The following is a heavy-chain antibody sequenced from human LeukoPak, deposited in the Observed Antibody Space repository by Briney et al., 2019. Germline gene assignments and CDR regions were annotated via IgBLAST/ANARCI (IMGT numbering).Heavy chain of an antibody. V-gene: IGHV4-39*07. CDR3: ARLGRWFGELSYYYYYMDV. J-gene: IGHJ6*03. CDR2: IYYSGST. Sequence: SETLSLTCTVSGGSISSSSYYWGWIRQPPGKGLEWIGSIYYSGSTYYNPSLKSRVTISVDTSKNQFSLKLSSVTAADTAVYYCARLGRWFGELSYYYYYMDVWGKGTTVTVSS. CDR1: GGSISSSSYY. D-gene: IGHD3-10*01.